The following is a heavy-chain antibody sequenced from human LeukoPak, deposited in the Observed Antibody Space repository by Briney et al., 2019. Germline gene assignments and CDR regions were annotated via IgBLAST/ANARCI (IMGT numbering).Heavy chain of an antibody. J-gene: IGHJ4*02. CDR2: IRSKAYGGTT. CDR3: TRGRRATHDY. Sequence: PGRSLRLSCTASGFTFGDYSMNWVRQAPGKGLEGVGFIRSKAYGGTTEYAASVKGRFTISRDDSKSIAYLQMNSLKTEDTAVYYCTRGRRATHDYWGQGTLVTVSS. V-gene: IGHV3-49*04. D-gene: IGHD1-26*01. CDR1: GFTFGDYS.